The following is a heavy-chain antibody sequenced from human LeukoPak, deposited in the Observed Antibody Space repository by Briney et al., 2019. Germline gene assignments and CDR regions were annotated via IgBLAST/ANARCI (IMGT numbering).Heavy chain of an antibody. CDR2: ISSSSSTI. J-gene: IGHJ3*02. CDR1: GFTFSSYS. CDR3: ARDSSWYKSDAFDI. Sequence: GGSLRLSCAASGFTFSSYSMNWVRQAPGKGLEWVSHISSSSSTIYYADSVKGRFTISRDNAKNSLYLQMNSLRAEDTAVYYCARDSSWYKSDAFDIWGQGTMVTVSS. V-gene: IGHV3-48*04. D-gene: IGHD6-13*01.